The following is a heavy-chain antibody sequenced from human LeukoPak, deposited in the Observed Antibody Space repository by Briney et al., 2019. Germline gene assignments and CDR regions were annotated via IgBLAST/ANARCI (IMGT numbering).Heavy chain of an antibody. CDR1: GGSISSYY. V-gene: IGHV4-59*08. CDR3: ARMRRPHWYLDL. J-gene: IGHJ2*01. CDR2: IYYSGST. Sequence: PSETLSLTCTVSGGSISSYYWSWIRQPPGKGLEWIGYIYYSGSTNYNPSLKSRVTISAATSKTQFSLKLSYATAADTAVYYCARMRRPHWYLDLWGRGTLVTVST.